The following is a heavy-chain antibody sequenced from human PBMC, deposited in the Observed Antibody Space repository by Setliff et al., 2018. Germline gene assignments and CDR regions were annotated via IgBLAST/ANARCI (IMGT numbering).Heavy chain of an antibody. V-gene: IGHV4-34*01. J-gene: IGHJ6*02. CDR3: ARNIGYGLQGYGMDF. CDR2: SNHGGSA. Sequence: SETLSLTCSVYGESFSNNYWSWIRQTPGKGLEWIGESNHGGSANYNQSLKSRVTMSVDTSKNQFSLNLNSVTAADTAVYYCARNIGYGLQGYGMDFWGQGTTVTVSS. CDR1: GESFSNNY. D-gene: IGHD6-13*01.